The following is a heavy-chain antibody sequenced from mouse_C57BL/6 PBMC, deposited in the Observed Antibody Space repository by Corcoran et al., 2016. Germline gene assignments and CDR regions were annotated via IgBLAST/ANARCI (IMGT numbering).Heavy chain of an antibody. CDR2: IYPGDGDT. D-gene: IGHD2-1*01. CDR3: ARSSGNYGPWFAY. J-gene: IGHJ3*01. Sequence: QVQLQQSGAELVKPGASVKISCKASGYAFSSYWMNWVKQRPGKGLEWIGQIYPGDGDTNYNGKFKGKATLTADKSSSTAYMQLSSLTSEDSAVYFCARSSGNYGPWFAYWGQGTLVTVSA. V-gene: IGHV1-80*01. CDR1: GYAFSSYW.